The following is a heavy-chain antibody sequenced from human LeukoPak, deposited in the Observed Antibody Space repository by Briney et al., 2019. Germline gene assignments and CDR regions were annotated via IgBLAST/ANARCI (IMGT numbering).Heavy chain of an antibody. CDR2: ISSSSYI. D-gene: IGHD2-15*01. J-gene: IGHJ5*02. CDR3: ARVVGDNWFDP. Sequence: GGSLRLSCAASGFTFSSYSMNWVRQAPGKGLEWVSSISSSSYIYYADSVKGRFTISRDNAKNSLYLQMNCLRAEDTAVYYCARVVGDNWFDPWGQGTLVTVSS. CDR1: GFTFSSYS. V-gene: IGHV3-21*01.